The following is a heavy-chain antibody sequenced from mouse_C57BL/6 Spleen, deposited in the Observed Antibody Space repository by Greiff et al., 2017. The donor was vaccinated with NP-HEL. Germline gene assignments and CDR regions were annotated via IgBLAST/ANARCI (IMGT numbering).Heavy chain of an antibody. CDR1: GFTFNTYA. J-gene: IGHJ3*01. CDR3: VRDYGSSYGFAY. CDR2: IRSKSSNYAT. D-gene: IGHD1-1*01. Sequence: EVQRVESGGGLVQPKGSLKLSCAASGFTFNTYAMHWVRQAPGKGLEWVARIRSKSSNYATYYADSVKDRFTISRDDSQSMLYLQMNNLKTEYTAMYYCVRDYGSSYGFAYWGQGTLVTVSA. V-gene: IGHV10-3*01.